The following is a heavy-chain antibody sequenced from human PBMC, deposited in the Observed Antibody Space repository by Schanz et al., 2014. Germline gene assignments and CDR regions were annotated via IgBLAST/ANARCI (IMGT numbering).Heavy chain of an antibody. Sequence: VQVVQSGGGLVQPGGSLRLSCASSGFSFTTYAMSWVRQAPGKGLEWVSVIGVDGTTTYYADSVKGRFTISRDNSKNTLYLQMNSLRPEDTAVYYCAKYRGYYRVSGSYRELEYWGQGTLVTVSS. CDR1: GFSFTTYA. CDR3: AKYRGYYRVSGSYRELEY. V-gene: IGHV3-23*04. D-gene: IGHD3-10*01. CDR2: IGVDGTTT. J-gene: IGHJ4*02.